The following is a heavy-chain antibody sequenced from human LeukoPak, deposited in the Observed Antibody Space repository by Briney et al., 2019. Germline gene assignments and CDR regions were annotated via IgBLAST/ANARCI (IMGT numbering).Heavy chain of an antibody. CDR1: GGSISSYY. Sequence: SETLSLTCTVSGGSISSYYWSWIRQPPGKGLEWIGYIYYSGSTNYNPSLKSRVTISVDTSKNQFSLKLSPVTAADTAVYYCARGDSLRLGELSLHIGYWGQGTLVTVSS. D-gene: IGHD3-16*02. V-gene: IGHV4-59*01. J-gene: IGHJ4*02. CDR2: IYYSGST. CDR3: ARGDSLRLGELSLHIGY.